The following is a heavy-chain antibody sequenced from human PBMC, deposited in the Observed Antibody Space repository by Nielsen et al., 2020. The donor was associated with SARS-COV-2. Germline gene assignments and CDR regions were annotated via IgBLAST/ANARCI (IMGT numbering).Heavy chain of an antibody. CDR3: ARSRGVVPEEDYYYYMDV. Sequence: GESLKISCKGSGYSLTSYWIGWVRQMPGKGLEWMGIIYPGDSDTRYSPSFQGQVTISADKSISTAYLQWSSLKASDTAMYYCARSRGVVPEEDYYYYMDVWGKGTTVTVSS. J-gene: IGHJ6*03. V-gene: IGHV5-51*01. CDR2: IYPGDSDT. D-gene: IGHD2-2*01. CDR1: GYSLTSYW.